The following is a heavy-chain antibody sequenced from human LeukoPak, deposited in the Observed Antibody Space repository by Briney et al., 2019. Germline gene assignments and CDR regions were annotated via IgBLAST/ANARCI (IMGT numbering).Heavy chain of an antibody. CDR3: ARDPGRLVFDY. D-gene: IGHD6-19*01. Sequence: GGSLRLSCAASGFTFSSYAMHGVRQAPGKGLEWVAVISYDGSNKYYADSVKGRFTISRDNSKNTLYLQMNSLRAEDTAVYYCARDPGRLVFDYWGQGTLVTVSS. V-gene: IGHV3-30-3*01. CDR1: GFTFSSYA. J-gene: IGHJ4*02. CDR2: ISYDGSNK.